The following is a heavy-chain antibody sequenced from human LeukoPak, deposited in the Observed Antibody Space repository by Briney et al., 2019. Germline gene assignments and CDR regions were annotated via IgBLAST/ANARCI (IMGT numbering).Heavy chain of an antibody. CDR2: ISYDESNK. CDR1: GFTFGSYA. V-gene: IGHV3-30*04. Sequence: GRSPRLSCAASGFTFGSYAMHWVRQAPGKGLEWVAIISYDESNKYYADSVKGRFTISRDNSKNTLYLQMNSLRPEETAVYYCATELREGDSGSQYFQHWGQGTLVTVSS. D-gene: IGHD6-19*01. CDR3: ATELREGDSGSQYFQH. J-gene: IGHJ1*01.